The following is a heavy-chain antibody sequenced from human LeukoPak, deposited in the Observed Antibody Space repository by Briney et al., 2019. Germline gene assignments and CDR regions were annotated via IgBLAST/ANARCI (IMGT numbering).Heavy chain of an antibody. CDR3: ARGRGYNYGYCDY. CDR1: GYTFTSYA. D-gene: IGHD5-18*01. V-gene: IGHV7-4-1*02. CDR2: VNTYTGNP. Sequence: ASVKVSCKASGYTFTSYALNWVRQAPGQGLEWMGWVNTYTGNPTYVQGFTGRVVFSLDTSVTTAYLQISSLKAEDTAVYYCARGRGYNYGYCDYWGQGTLVTVSS. J-gene: IGHJ4*02.